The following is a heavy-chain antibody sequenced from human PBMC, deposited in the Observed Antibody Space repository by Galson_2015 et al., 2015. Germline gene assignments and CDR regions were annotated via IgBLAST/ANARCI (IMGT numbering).Heavy chain of an antibody. Sequence: SLRLSCAASGFTFSSYSMNWVRQAPGKGLEWVSYISSSSSTIYYADSVKGRFTISRDNAKNSLYLQMNSLRDEDTAVYYCARDRQTAYDFWSGYYLDYWGQGTLVTVSS. V-gene: IGHV3-48*02. CDR2: ISSSSSTI. D-gene: IGHD3-3*01. CDR3: ARDRQTAYDFWSGYYLDY. CDR1: GFTFSSYS. J-gene: IGHJ4*02.